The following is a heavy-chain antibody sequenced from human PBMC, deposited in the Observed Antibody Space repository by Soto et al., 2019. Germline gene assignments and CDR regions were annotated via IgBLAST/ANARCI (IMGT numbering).Heavy chain of an antibody. CDR2: IYPGDSDT. Sequence: PGESLKISCKGSGYSFTSYWIGWVRQMPGKGLEWMGIIYPGDSDTRYSPSFQGQVTISADKSISTAYLQWSSLKASDTAMYYCARQKRAVAGTSNSDYWGQGTLVTVS. J-gene: IGHJ4*02. V-gene: IGHV5-51*01. D-gene: IGHD6-19*01. CDR1: GYSFTSYW. CDR3: ARQKRAVAGTSNSDY.